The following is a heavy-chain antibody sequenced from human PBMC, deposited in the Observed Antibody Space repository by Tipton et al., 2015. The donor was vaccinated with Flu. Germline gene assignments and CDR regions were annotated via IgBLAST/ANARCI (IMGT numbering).Heavy chain of an antibody. Sequence: QLVQSGAEVKKPGASVKASCKASGYTFTSYYMHWVRQAPGQGLEWMGIINPSGGSTSYAQKFQGRVTMTRDTSTSTVYMELSSLRSEDTAVYYCARVGSALGLDYWGQGTLVTVSS. V-gene: IGHV1-46*01. J-gene: IGHJ4*02. CDR3: ARVGSALGLDY. CDR2: INPSGGST. CDR1: GYTFTSYY. D-gene: IGHD2-15*01.